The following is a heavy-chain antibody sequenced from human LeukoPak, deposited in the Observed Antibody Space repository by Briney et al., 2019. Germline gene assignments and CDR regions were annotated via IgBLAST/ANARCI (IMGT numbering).Heavy chain of an antibody. V-gene: IGHV1-8*01. Sequence: ASVKVSCKASGYTFTSYDINWVRQATGQGLEWMGWMNPNSGNTGYAQKFQGRVTMTRNTSISTAYMELSSLGSEDTAVYYCAREMSGSYDFDYWGQGTLVTVSS. CDR3: AREMSGSYDFDY. D-gene: IGHD1-26*01. CDR2: MNPNSGNT. CDR1: GYTFTSYD. J-gene: IGHJ4*02.